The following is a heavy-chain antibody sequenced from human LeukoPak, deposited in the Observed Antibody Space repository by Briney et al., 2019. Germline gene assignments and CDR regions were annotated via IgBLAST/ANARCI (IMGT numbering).Heavy chain of an antibody. CDR1: GGSISSSSYY. V-gene: IGHV4-39*07. J-gene: IGHJ3*02. Sequence: PSETLSLTCTVSGGSISSSSYYWGWIRQPPGKGLEWIGSIYYSGSTYYNPSLKSRVTISVDTSKNQFSLKLSSVTAADTAVYYCAREIPLTRGSSGAFDIWGQGTMVTVSS. D-gene: IGHD1-26*01. CDR2: IYYSGST. CDR3: AREIPLTRGSSGAFDI.